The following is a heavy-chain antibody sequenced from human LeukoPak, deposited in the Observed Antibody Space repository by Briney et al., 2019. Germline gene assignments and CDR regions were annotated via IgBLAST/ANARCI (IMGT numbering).Heavy chain of an antibody. J-gene: IGHJ4*02. CDR2: IYPCDSDT. CDR1: RYSFTSYS. V-gene: IGHV5-51*01. Sequence: LGESLKISCLGSRYSFTSYSIGWVRQMPGKGLEWMGIIYPCDSDTRYSPSFQGQVTVSADKSISTAYMQLSSLKASDTAMYYCARYNYDILTGYNDYWGQGTLVTVSS. D-gene: IGHD3-9*01. CDR3: ARYNYDILTGYNDY.